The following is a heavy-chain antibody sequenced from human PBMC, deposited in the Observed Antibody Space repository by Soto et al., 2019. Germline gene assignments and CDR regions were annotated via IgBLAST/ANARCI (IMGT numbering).Heavy chain of an antibody. V-gene: IGHV3-21*01. D-gene: IGHD5-12*01. Sequence: GGSLRLSCAASGFTFSSYSMNWVRQAPGKGLEWVSSISSSSSYIYYVDSVKGRFTISRDNAKNSLYLQMNSLRAEDTAVYYCARDLYSGYDRGHTGYWGQGTLVTVSS. J-gene: IGHJ4*02. CDR3: ARDLYSGYDRGHTGY. CDR1: GFTFSSYS. CDR2: ISSSSSYI.